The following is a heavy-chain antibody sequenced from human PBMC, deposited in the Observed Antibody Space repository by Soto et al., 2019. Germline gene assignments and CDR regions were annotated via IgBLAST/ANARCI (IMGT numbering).Heavy chain of an antibody. J-gene: IGHJ4*02. Sequence: PPGKGLEWIGYIYYSGSTNYNPSLKSRVTISVDTSKNQFSLKLSSVTAADTAVYYCARDVDDSSGLDYWGQGTLVTVSS. CDR3: ARDVDDSSGLDY. D-gene: IGHD3-22*01. CDR2: IYYSGST. V-gene: IGHV4-59*01.